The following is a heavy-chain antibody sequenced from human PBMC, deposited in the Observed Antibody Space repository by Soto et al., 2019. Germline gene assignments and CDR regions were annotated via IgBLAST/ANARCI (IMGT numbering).Heavy chain of an antibody. J-gene: IGHJ6*02. Sequence: PGGSLRLSCAASGFIFSRYAMSWVRQAPGKGLEWVSRISGSDGSTYYADSVKGRLTISRDNSKNTLYLQMNSLRAEDTAVYYCAKGSGASSSTTSYYYYGMDVWGQGTTVTVSS. CDR2: ISGSDGST. CDR3: AKGSGASSSTTSYYYYGMDV. D-gene: IGHD6-6*01. CDR1: GFIFSRYA. V-gene: IGHV3-23*01.